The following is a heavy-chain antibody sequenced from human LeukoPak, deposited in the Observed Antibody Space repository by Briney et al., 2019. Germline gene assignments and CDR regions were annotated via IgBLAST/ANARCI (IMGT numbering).Heavy chain of an antibody. V-gene: IGHV3-23*01. D-gene: IGHD3-10*01. CDR3: AKRGEVVSKYFDS. Sequence: PGGSLRLSCAASGFTFSSFGMSWVRQAPGRGLEWVSVISAGGGGTYYADSVKGRFTISRDNSKNMLYLQMNSLRAEDTAVYYCAKRGEVVSKYFDSWGQGTLVTVPS. J-gene: IGHJ4*02. CDR2: ISAGGGGT. CDR1: GFTFSSFG.